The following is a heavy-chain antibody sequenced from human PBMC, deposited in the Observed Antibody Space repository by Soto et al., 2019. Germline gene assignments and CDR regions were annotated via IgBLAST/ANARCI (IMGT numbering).Heavy chain of an antibody. CDR2: INHSGST. V-gene: IGHV4-34*01. Sequence: QVQLQQWGAGLLKPSETLSLTCAVYGGSLSGYYWSWIRQPPGKGLEWIGEINHSGSTNYNPSLKSRVTISVDTSKNQFSLKLSSVTAADTAVYYCARTPYSSSWAPFDYWGQGTLVTVSS. CDR1: GGSLSGYY. J-gene: IGHJ4*02. CDR3: ARTPYSSSWAPFDY. D-gene: IGHD6-13*01.